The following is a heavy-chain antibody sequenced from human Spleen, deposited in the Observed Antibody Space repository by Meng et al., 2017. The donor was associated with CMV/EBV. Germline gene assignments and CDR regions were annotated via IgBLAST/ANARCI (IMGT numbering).Heavy chain of an antibody. CDR3: ARDLQGPVDGSGVQSIFGVVISYGMDV. D-gene: IGHD3-3*01. V-gene: IGHV3-21*01. J-gene: IGHJ6*02. Sequence: GESLKISCVASGFTFSSYSMNWVRQAPGKGLEWVSSISSSSSYIYYADSVKGRFTISRDNAKNSLYLQMNSLRAEDTAVYYCARDLQGPVDGSGVQSIFGVVISYGMDVWGQGTTVTVSS. CDR1: GFTFSSYS. CDR2: ISSSSSYI.